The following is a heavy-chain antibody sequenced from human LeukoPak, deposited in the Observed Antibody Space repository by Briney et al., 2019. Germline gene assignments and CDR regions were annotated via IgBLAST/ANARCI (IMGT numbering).Heavy chain of an antibody. CDR3: AKEKDSYGYNYYGLDV. D-gene: IGHD5-18*01. CDR1: GFTFSSYA. J-gene: IGHJ6*02. CDR2: ISGGGGST. V-gene: IGHV3-23*01. Sequence: RGSLRLSCAASGFTFSSYAMSWVRQAQGKGLEWVSAISGGGGSTYYADSVKGRFTISRDNSKNTLYVQMNSLRAEDTAVYYCAKEKDSYGYNYYGLDVWGQGTTVTVSS.